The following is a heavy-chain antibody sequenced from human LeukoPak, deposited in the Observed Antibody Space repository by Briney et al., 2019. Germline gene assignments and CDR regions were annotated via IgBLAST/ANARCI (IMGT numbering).Heavy chain of an antibody. CDR2: IIPIFGTA. D-gene: IGHD3-3*01. CDR1: GYTFTTYG. V-gene: IGHV1-69*13. Sequence: ASVKVSCKASGYTFTTYGLTWVRRAPGQGLEWMGGIIPIFGTANYAQKFQGRVTITADESTSTAYMELSSLRSEDTAVYYCAREDTIFGVVIGFDYWGQGTLVTVSS. J-gene: IGHJ4*02. CDR3: AREDTIFGVVIGFDY.